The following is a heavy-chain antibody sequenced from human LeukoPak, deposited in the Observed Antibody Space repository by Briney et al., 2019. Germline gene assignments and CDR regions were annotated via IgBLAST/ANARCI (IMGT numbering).Heavy chain of an antibody. D-gene: IGHD6-19*01. V-gene: IGHV3-30*03. Sequence: PGGSLRLSCAASGFTFSSYGMHWVRQAPGKGLEWVAVISYDGSNKYYADSVKGRFTISRDNSKNTLYLQMNSLRAEDTAVYYCARVPLYSSGWSDYWGQGTLVTVSS. CDR2: ISYDGSNK. CDR3: ARVPLYSSGWSDY. J-gene: IGHJ4*02. CDR1: GFTFSSYG.